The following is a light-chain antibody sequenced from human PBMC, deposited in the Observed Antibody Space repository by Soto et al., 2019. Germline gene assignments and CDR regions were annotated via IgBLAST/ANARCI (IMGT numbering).Light chain of an antibody. V-gene: IGLV2-14*01. CDR1: SSDVGGYNY. CDR3: SSYTSSSTLGYV. Sequence: QSALTQPASVSGSPGQSIIISCTGTSSDVGGYNYVSWYQQHPGKAPKLMIYDVSNRPSGVSNRFSGSKSGNTASLTISGLQAEDEADYYCSSYTSSSTLGYVFGTGTKLTVL. J-gene: IGLJ1*01. CDR2: DVS.